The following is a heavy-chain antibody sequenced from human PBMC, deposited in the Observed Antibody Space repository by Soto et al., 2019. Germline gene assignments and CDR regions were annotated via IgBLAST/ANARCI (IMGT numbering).Heavy chain of an antibody. CDR3: AGHNFEYSSSWFLRY. Sequence: QLQLQESGPGLVKPSETLSLTCTVSGGSISSSSYYWGWIRQPPGKGLEWIGSIYYSGSTYYNPSLTRRVTISVDTSKNQFSLKLSSVTAADTAVYYCAGHNFEYSSSWFLRYWGQGTLVTVSS. D-gene: IGHD6-13*01. V-gene: IGHV4-39*01. CDR2: IYYSGST. CDR1: GGSISSSSYY. J-gene: IGHJ4*02.